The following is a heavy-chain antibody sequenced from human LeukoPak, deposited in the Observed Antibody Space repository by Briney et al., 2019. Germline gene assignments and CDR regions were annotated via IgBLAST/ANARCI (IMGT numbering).Heavy chain of an antibody. CDR1: GFTFSRYA. D-gene: IGHD3-22*01. CDR2: ISYHGSNQ. J-gene: IGHJ4*02. CDR3: ASDPVYISGYFPLDY. Sequence: GGSLRLSCAASGFTFSRYAMHGVRQAPGKGLEWVAVISYHGSNQYYADSMKGRFTISRDNSKRTLYLQMNSLRPEDTAVYYCASDPVYISGYFPLDYWGQGTLVTVSS. V-gene: IGHV3-30-3*01.